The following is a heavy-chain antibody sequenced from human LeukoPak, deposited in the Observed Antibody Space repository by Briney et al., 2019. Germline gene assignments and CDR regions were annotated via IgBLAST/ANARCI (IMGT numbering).Heavy chain of an antibody. V-gene: IGHV3-66*02. CDR1: GFTVSSNY. CDR3: TRVVLMVYAKAFDI. Sequence: QPGGSLRLSCAASGFTVSSNYMSWVRQAPGKGREWVSVIYSGGSTYYADSVKGRLNVYRDNSKNTLYIQMNSLRDEDTAVYYCTRVVLMVYAKAFDIWGQGTMVTVSS. D-gene: IGHD2-8*01. CDR2: IYSGGST. J-gene: IGHJ3*02.